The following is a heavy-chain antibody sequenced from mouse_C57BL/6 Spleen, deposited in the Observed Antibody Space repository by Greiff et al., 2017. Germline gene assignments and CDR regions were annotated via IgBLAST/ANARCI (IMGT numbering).Heavy chain of an antibody. Sequence: EVKLVESGGGLVQPGGSLKLSCAASGFTFSDYYMYWVRQTPEKRLEWVAYISNGGGSTYYPDTVKGRFTISRDNAKNTLYLQMSRLKSEDTAMYYCARLRLQAMDYWGQGTSVTVSS. V-gene: IGHV5-12*01. CDR1: GFTFSDYY. J-gene: IGHJ4*01. CDR3: ARLRLQAMDY. CDR2: ISNGGGST. D-gene: IGHD2-13*01.